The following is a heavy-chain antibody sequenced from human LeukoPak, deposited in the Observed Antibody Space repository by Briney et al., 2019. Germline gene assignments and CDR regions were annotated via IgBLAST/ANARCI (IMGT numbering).Heavy chain of an antibody. CDR3: AKAGYSSGWYAGYYYYMDV. D-gene: IGHD6-19*01. CDR2: ISYDGSNE. V-gene: IGHV3-30*04. Sequence: GGSLRLSCAASGFTFSSYVMHWVRQAPGKGLEWVAIISYDGSNEYYADSVKGRFTISRDNSKNTLYLQMNSLRAEDTAVYYCAKAGYSSGWYAGYYYYMDVWGKGTTVTISS. J-gene: IGHJ6*03. CDR1: GFTFSSYV.